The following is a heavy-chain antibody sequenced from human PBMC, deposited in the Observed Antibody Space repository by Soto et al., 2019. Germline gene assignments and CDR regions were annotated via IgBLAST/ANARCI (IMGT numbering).Heavy chain of an antibody. Sequence: GGSLRLSCAASGFTFSSYAMSWVRQAPGKGLEWVSAISGSGGSTYYADSVKGRFTISRDNSKNTLYLQMNSLRAEDTAVYYCAKDPNYYDSSEIDYWGQGTLVTVSS. CDR1: GFTFSSYA. V-gene: IGHV3-23*01. J-gene: IGHJ4*02. CDR2: ISGSGGST. D-gene: IGHD3-22*01. CDR3: AKDPNYYDSSEIDY.